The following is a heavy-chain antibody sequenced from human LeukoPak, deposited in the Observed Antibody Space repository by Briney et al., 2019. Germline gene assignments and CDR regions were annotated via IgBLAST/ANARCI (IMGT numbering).Heavy chain of an antibody. CDR3: AKSIATREDY. CDR1: GFTFSSYA. J-gene: IGHJ4*02. Sequence: PGRSLRLSCAASGFTFSSYAMHWVRQAPGKGLMWVSRINTDGSTTTYADSVKGRFTISRDNAKNTLYLQMSSLRVEDTAVYYCAKSIATREDYWGQGTLVTVSS. D-gene: IGHD6-6*01. V-gene: IGHV3-74*03. CDR2: INTDGSTT.